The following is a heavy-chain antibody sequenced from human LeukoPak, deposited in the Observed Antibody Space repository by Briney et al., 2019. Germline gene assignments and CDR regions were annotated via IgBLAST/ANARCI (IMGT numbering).Heavy chain of an antibody. V-gene: IGHV4-39*07. J-gene: IGHJ4*02. CDR3: ARDGKRPATALDY. Sequence: PSETLSLTCTVSGGSISSSGYYWGWIRQPPGKGLEWIGSIYYSGSTYYNPSLKSRVTISVDTSKNQFSLKLGSVTAADTAVYYCARDGKRPATALDYWGQGTLVTVSS. D-gene: IGHD2-2*01. CDR2: IYYSGST. CDR1: GGSISSSGYY.